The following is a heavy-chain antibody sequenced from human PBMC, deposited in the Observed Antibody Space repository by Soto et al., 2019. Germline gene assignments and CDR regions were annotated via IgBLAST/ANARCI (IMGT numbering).Heavy chain of an antibody. Sequence: ASVKVSCKASGGTFRNYPINWVRQAPGQGLEWVGWISAYNGNTNYAQKLQGRVTMTTDTSTSTAYMELRSLRSDDTAVYYCARDAAAGLNDYWGQGTLVTVSS. D-gene: IGHD6-13*01. CDR3: ARDAAAGLNDY. CDR1: GGTFRNYP. V-gene: IGHV1-18*01. CDR2: ISAYNGNT. J-gene: IGHJ4*02.